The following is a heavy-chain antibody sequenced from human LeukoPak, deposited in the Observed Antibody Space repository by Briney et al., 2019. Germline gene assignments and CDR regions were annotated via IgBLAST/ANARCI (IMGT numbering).Heavy chain of an antibody. J-gene: IGHJ4*02. D-gene: IGHD1-1*01. Sequence: PGGSLRLSCAVSGFTFNNYSMNWVRQAPGKGLEWVSSISSSSSYIYYADSVKGRFTISRDNSEDTLYLQMNSLRAEDTAVYYCVRDPSGSGFAFDSWGQGALVTVSS. CDR3: VRDPSGSGFAFDS. CDR1: GFTFNNYS. CDR2: ISSSSSYI. V-gene: IGHV3-21*01.